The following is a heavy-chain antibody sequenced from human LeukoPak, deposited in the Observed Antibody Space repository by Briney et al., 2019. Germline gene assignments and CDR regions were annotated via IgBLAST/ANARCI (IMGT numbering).Heavy chain of an antibody. V-gene: IGHV4-59*12. D-gene: IGHD2-2*01. Sequence: SETLSLTCTVSGGSISSYYWSWIRQPPGKGLEWIGYIYYSGSTNYNPSLKSRVTISVDTSKNQFSLKLSSVTAADTAVYYCARVPRLTLYCSSTSCYGTYNWFDPWGQGTLVTVSS. CDR1: GGSISSYY. CDR3: ARVPRLTLYCSSTSCYGTYNWFDP. J-gene: IGHJ5*02. CDR2: IYYSGST.